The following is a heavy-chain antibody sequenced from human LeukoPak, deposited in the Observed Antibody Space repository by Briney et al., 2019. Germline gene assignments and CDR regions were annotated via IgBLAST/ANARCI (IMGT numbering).Heavy chain of an antibody. CDR2: ISGSGDRT. Sequence: GGSLRLSCIASGFTFSNYGMSWVRQAPGKGLEWVSIISGSGDRTLHADSVKGRFTVSRDNSKNTVYLQMNSLRAEDTAVYYCARSALGYSSSFDYWGQGTLVAVSS. CDR1: GFTFSNYG. CDR3: ARSALGYSSSFDY. V-gene: IGHV3-23*01. J-gene: IGHJ4*02. D-gene: IGHD6-13*01.